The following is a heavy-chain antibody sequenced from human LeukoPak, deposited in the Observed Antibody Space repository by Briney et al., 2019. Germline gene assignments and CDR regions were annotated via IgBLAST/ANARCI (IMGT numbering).Heavy chain of an antibody. V-gene: IGHV1-58*02. CDR3: AAHFDYYDSSGYNDY. D-gene: IGHD3-22*01. CDR1: GFTFTSSA. J-gene: IGHJ4*02. Sequence: TSVNVSCTASGFTFTSSAMQWVRQARGQRLEWIGWIVVGSGNTNYARKFQERVTITKDMSTSTAYMELSSLRSEDTAVYYCAAHFDYYDSSGYNDYWGQGTLVTVSS. CDR2: IVVGSGNT.